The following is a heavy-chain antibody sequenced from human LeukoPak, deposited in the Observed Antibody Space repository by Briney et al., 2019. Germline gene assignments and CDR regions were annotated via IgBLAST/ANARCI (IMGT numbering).Heavy chain of an antibody. J-gene: IGHJ4*02. V-gene: IGHV4-34*01. CDR3: AGATTFYYFDY. CDR2: INHSGSA. CDR1: GGSISGFY. Sequence: SETLSLTCTVSGGSISGFYWSWIRQPPGKGLEWIGEINHSGSANYNPSLKSRVTISVDTSRNQFSLKLTSVTATDTALYYCAGATTFYYFDYWGQGTLVTVSS. D-gene: IGHD5-24*01.